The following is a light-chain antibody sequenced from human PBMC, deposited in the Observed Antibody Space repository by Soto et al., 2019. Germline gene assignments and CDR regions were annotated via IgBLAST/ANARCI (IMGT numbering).Light chain of an antibody. CDR2: GAS. V-gene: IGKV3-20*01. CDR1: QSVSSNY. Sequence: EIVLTQSPGTLSLSPGESATLSCRASQSVSSNYLAWYQQKSGQTPRPLIYGASSRATGIPDRFSGSGAGTDFTLTISRLESEDFAVYYCQQYGSSPWTFGQGTKVEIK. CDR3: QQYGSSPWT. J-gene: IGKJ1*01.